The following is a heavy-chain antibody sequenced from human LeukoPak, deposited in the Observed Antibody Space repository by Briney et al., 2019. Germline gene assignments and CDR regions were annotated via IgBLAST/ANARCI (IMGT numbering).Heavy chain of an antibody. CDR3: ASRAAAYYDILTGSEDYYFDY. Sequence: PSETLSLTCTVSGGSISSYYWSWIRQPPGKGLEWIGYIYYSGSTNCNPSLKSRVTISVDTSKNQFSLKLSSVTAADTAVYYCASRAAAYYDILTGSEDYYFDYWGQGTLVTVSS. V-gene: IGHV4-59*08. J-gene: IGHJ4*02. CDR1: GGSISSYY. CDR2: IYYSGST. D-gene: IGHD3-9*01.